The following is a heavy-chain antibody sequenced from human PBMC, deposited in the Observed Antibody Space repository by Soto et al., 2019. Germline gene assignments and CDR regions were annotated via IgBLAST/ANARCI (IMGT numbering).Heavy chain of an antibody. Sequence: QVQLVQSGAELKKPGSSVKVSCKASGDTFSGYPINWVRQVPGEGLEWMGRIIPVFGTTNDAQRFGGRVTFTVAESTHTAYMQLRGLLSDHTVVYYCARDGGFGELKYWGPGALVTVSS. CDR3: ARDGGFGELKY. CDR2: IIPVFGTT. CDR1: GDTFSGYP. V-gene: IGHV1-69*18. J-gene: IGHJ4*02. D-gene: IGHD3-10*01.